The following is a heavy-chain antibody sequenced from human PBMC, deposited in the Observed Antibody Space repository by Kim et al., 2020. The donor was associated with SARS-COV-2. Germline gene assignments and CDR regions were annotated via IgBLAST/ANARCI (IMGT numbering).Heavy chain of an antibody. CDR2: IYYSGNT. D-gene: IGHD3-10*01. V-gene: IGHV4-31*03. J-gene: IGHJ5*02. CDR1: GGSISSGNYY. CDR3: ARVMVRGVFSEGSNWFDP. Sequence: SETLSLTCTVSGGSISSGNYYWSWIRQHPGKGLDWIAYIYYSGNTFYNPSLKSRLTTSIDTSKNQFSLNLSSVTAADTAMYYCARVMVRGVFSEGSNWFDPWGQGTLVTVSS.